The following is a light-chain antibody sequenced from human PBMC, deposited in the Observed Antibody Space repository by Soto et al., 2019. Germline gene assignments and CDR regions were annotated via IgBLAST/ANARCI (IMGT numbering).Light chain of an antibody. J-gene: IGKJ2*01. V-gene: IGKV3-20*01. CDR2: GAS. Sequence: EIVLTQSPGTLSLSQGERATLSCRASQSVRSNYLAWYQQKPGQAPRLLVYGASSRATGIPDTFSGSGSGTDFTLTISRLEPEAFAVYYCHQYSTSPYTFGQGTKLEIK. CDR3: HQYSTSPYT. CDR1: QSVRSNY.